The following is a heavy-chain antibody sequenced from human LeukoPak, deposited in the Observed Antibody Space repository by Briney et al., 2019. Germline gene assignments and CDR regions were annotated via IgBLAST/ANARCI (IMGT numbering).Heavy chain of an antibody. D-gene: IGHD2-8*01. Sequence: GASVKVSCKASGYTFANYGVHWVRHAPGRRLEWMGWINGGNGYTKYSQKFQGRVTITGDTSASTAYMELSSLRSEDTAVYYCARYINGAFDYWGQGTLVTVSS. V-gene: IGHV1-3*01. CDR3: ARYINGAFDY. CDR1: GYTFANYG. CDR2: INGGNGYT. J-gene: IGHJ4*02.